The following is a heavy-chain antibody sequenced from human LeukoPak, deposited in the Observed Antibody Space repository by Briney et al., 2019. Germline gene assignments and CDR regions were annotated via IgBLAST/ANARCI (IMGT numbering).Heavy chain of an antibody. Sequence: ASVKVSCKASGYTFTGYYMHWVRQAPGQGLEWMGWINPNSGGTNYAQKFQGWVTMTRDTSISTAYMELSRLRSDDTVVYYCARRNDYYDSSGDFDYWGQGTLVTVSS. V-gene: IGHV1-2*04. D-gene: IGHD3-22*01. CDR2: INPNSGGT. CDR3: ARRNDYYDSSGDFDY. CDR1: GYTFTGYY. J-gene: IGHJ4*02.